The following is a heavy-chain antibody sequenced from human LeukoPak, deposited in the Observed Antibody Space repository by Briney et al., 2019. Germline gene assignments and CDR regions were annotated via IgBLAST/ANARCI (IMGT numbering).Heavy chain of an antibody. Sequence: SETLSLTCTVSGGSISSYYWSWIRQPPGKGLEWIGYIYTSGSTNYNPSLKSRVTISVDTSKNQFSLKLSSVTAADTAVYYCARGTGIAVDKIPFDYWGQGTLVTVSS. D-gene: IGHD6-19*01. CDR3: ARGTGIAVDKIPFDY. CDR2: IYTSGST. CDR1: GGSISSYY. V-gene: IGHV4-4*09. J-gene: IGHJ4*02.